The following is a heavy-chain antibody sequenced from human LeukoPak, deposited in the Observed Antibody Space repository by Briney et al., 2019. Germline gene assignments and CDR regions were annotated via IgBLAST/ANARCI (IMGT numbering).Heavy chain of an antibody. J-gene: IGHJ3*02. CDR2: ISGSGGST. CDR1: GFTFSSYA. CDR3: AKDPRIQLWNDAFDI. D-gene: IGHD5-18*01. V-gene: IGHV3-23*01. Sequence: GSLRLSCAASGFTFSSYAMSWVRQAPGKGLEWVSAISGSGGSTYYADSVEGRFTISRDNSKNTLYLQMNSLRAEDTAVYYCAKDPRIQLWNDAFDIWGQGTMVTVSS.